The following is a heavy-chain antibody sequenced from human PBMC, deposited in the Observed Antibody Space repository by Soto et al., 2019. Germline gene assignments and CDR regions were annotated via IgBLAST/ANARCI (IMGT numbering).Heavy chain of an antibody. CDR3: ARRGALTGTVFDY. J-gene: IGHJ4*02. CDR2: INAGNGNT. Sequence: QVQLVQSGAEVKKPGASVKVSCKASGYTFTTYAMHWVRQAPGQRLEWMGWINAGNGNTKYSQKFQGRVTFTSDTSARIDYMELSSLRSEDTSVYYCARRGALTGTVFDYWGQGTLVTVSS. D-gene: IGHD1-1*01. CDR1: GYTFTTYA. V-gene: IGHV1-3*01.